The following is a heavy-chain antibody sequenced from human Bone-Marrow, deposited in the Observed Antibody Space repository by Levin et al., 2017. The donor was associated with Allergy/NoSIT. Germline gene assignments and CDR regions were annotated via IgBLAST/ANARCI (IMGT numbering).Heavy chain of an antibody. J-gene: IGHJ4*02. CDR3: ARDCSGGSCYGQGLDY. V-gene: IGHV3-33*01. D-gene: IGHD2-15*01. CDR1: GFTFSSYG. CDR2: IWYDGSNK. Sequence: GESLKISCAASGFTFSSYGMHWVRQAPGKGLEWVAVIWYDGSNKYYADSVKGRFTISRDNSKNTLYLQMNSLRAEDTAVYYCARDCSGGSCYGQGLDYWGQGTLVTVSS.